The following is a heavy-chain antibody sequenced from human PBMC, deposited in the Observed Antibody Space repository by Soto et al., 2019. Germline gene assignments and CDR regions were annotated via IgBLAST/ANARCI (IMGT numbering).Heavy chain of an antibody. Sequence: ASVKGSCKASGYTFTSYSISWVRQAPGQGLEWMGWISAYNGNTNYAQKLQGRVTMTTDTSTSTAYMELRSLRSDDTAVYYCARTVLRYFAWLEDAFDIWRHGPMVTVS. V-gene: IGHV1-18*01. D-gene: IGHD3-9*01. CDR1: GYTFTSYS. J-gene: IGHJ3*02. CDR3: ARTVLRYFAWLEDAFDI. CDR2: ISAYNGNT.